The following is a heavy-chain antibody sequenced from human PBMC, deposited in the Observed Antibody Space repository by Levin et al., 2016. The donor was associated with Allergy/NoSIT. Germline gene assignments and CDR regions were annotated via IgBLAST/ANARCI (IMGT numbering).Heavy chain of an antibody. D-gene: IGHD3-16*01. V-gene: IGHV5-51*01. J-gene: IGHJ6*02. CDR2: MYPGDSDT. CDR1: GYSFTRYW. CDR3: ARQIRPEDIWGNAMDV. Sequence: KVSCKGSGYSFTRYWIGWVRQMPGKGLEWMGFMYPGDSDTRYRPSFQGQVTMSADKSINTAYLQWSSLRASDTAIYYCARQIRPEDIWGNAMDVWGQGTTVTVSS.